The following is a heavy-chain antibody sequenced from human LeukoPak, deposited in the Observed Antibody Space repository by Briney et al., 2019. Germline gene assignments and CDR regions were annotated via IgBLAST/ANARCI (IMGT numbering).Heavy chain of an antibody. J-gene: IGHJ4*02. V-gene: IGHV3-30-3*01. D-gene: IGHD2-8*01. Sequence: GSLRLSCAASGFTFSSYAMHWVRQAPGKGLEWVAVISYDGSNKYYADSVKGRFTISRDNSKNTLYLQMNSLRAEDTAVYYCAKDRGYCTNGVCPLFDYWGQGTLVTVSS. CDR3: AKDRGYCTNGVCPLFDY. CDR2: ISYDGSNK. CDR1: GFTFSSYA.